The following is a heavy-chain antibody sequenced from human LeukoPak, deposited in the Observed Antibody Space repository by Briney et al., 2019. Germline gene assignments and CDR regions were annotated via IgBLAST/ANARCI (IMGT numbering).Heavy chain of an antibody. CDR1: GYTLSNSA. CDR3: ARVPLHDDSGHYYPH. D-gene: IGHD3-22*01. CDR2: INGGNGDT. J-gene: IGHJ1*01. V-gene: IGHV1-3*01. Sequence: ASVKVSCKASGYTLSNSAIHWVRQAPGQRLEWMGWINGGNGDTKSSQKFQDRVTITRDISASTAYMELSSLRSEDTAVYYCARVPLHDDSGHYYPHWGQGTLVTVSS.